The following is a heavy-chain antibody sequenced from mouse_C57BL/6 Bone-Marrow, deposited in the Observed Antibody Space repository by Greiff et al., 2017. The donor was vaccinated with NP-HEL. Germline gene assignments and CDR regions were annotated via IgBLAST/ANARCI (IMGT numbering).Heavy chain of an antibody. CDR1: GYTFTSYW. CDR2: IHPNSGST. J-gene: IGHJ2*01. Sequence: VQLQQPGAELVKPGASVKLSCKASGYTFTSYWMHWVKQRPGQGLEWIGMIHPNSGSTNYNEKFKSKATLTVDKSSSTAYMRLSSPTSEDSAVYYCARDYARDHFDYWGQGTTLTVSS. CDR3: ARDYARDHFDY. V-gene: IGHV1-64*01. D-gene: IGHD1-1*02.